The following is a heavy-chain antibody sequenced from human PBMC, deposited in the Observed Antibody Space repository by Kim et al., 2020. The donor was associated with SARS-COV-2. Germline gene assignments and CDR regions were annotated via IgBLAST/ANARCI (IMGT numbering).Heavy chain of an antibody. CDR2: INNIGGLT. CDR1: GFTFSGSN. CDR3: TRGRILDDAFDV. V-gene: IGHV3-23*05. J-gene: IGHJ3*01. Sequence: GGSLRLSCEASGFTFSGSNMNWVRQAPGKGLEWVSTINNIGGLTYYAASVKGRFSISRDNPKNTLSLQMNGLKPDDTAVYYCTRGRILDDAFDVWGQGTTVIVSS.